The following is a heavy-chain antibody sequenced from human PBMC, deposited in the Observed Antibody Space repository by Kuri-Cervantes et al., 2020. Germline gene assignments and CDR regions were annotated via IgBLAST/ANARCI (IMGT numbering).Heavy chain of an antibody. V-gene: IGHV3-23*01. Sequence: GESLKISCAASGFTFSSYAMTWVRQAPGKGLEWGSDISDSGDGTYYADSVKGRFTISRDNSNNMLYLQMNSLRVEDTAVYYCVGEIGVKTFDYWGQGPLVTVSS. D-gene: IGHD3-16*01. CDR1: GFTFSSYA. CDR3: VGEIGVKTFDY. CDR2: ISDSGDGT. J-gene: IGHJ4*02.